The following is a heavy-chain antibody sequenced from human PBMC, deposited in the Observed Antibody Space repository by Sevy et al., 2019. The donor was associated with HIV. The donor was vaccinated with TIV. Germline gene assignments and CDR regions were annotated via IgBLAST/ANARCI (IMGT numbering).Heavy chain of an antibody. J-gene: IGHJ4*02. CDR3: AREVEGALKYFDS. V-gene: IGHV1-3*01. CDR2: INPGNGIT. CDR1: GYNFIFYA. Sequence: ASVKVSCKASGYNFIFYAVHWVRQAPGQSLEWMGWINPGNGITKYSQNFQGRVTITRDTSATSTYMELACLTSEDTSVYYCAREVEGALKYFDSWGQGTLVTVSS. D-gene: IGHD1-1*01.